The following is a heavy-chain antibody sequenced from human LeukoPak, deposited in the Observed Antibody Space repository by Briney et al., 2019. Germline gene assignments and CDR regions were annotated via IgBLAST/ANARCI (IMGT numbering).Heavy chain of an antibody. CDR3: ARGGYIDAFDI. V-gene: IGHV4-34*01. Sequence: SETLSLTCTVSGGSISSYYWSWIRQPPGKGLEWIGEINHSGSTNYNPSPKSRVTISVDTSKNQFSLKLSSVTAADTAVYYCARGGYIDAFDIWGQGTMVIVSS. CDR1: GGSISSYY. CDR2: INHSGST. J-gene: IGHJ3*02. D-gene: IGHD5-24*01.